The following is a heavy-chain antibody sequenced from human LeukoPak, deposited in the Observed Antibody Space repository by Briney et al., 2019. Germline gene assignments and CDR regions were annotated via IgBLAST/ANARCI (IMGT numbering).Heavy chain of an antibody. CDR1: GGSISSSSYY. CDR3: ARGLRRGSSSPYNWFDP. Sequence: SETLSLTCTVSGGSISSSSYYWGWIRQPPGKGLEWIGSIYYSGSTYYNPSLKSRVTISVDTSKNQFSLKLSSVTAADTAVYYCARGLRRGSSSPYNWFDPWGQGTLVTVSS. J-gene: IGHJ5*02. CDR2: IYYSGST. V-gene: IGHV4-39*07. D-gene: IGHD6-6*01.